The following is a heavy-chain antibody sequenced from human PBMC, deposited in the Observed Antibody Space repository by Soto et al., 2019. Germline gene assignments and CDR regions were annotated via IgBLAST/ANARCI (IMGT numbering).Heavy chain of an antibody. V-gene: IGHV3-74*01. Sequence: EVQLVESGGGLVPPGGSVRLACAASGFIFKMYWMHWVRQSPGKGLVWISRIYNDGTYSDYADSVRGRFTISRDNVNDTLYLQMNKLRAEDSGLYYCTRGPRPISTGTGAYWCQLTQVTVSS. CDR3: TRGPRPISTGTGAY. CDR2: IYNDGTYS. J-gene: IGHJ4*02. D-gene: IGHD3-10*01. CDR1: GFIFKMYW.